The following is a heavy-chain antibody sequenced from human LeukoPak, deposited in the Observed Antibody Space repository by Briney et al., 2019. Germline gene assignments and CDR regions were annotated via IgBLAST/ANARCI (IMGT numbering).Heavy chain of an antibody. V-gene: IGHV5-51*01. CDR1: GYSFTSYW. D-gene: IGHD6-6*01. Sequence: GESLQISCKGSGYSFTSYWIGWVRQMPGKGLEWMGIIYPGDSDTRYSPSFQGQVTISADKSTSTAYLQWSSLKASDTAVYYCERWDSSSSGRGGDYWGQGTLVTVSS. CDR3: ERWDSSSSGRGGDY. J-gene: IGHJ4*02. CDR2: IYPGDSDT.